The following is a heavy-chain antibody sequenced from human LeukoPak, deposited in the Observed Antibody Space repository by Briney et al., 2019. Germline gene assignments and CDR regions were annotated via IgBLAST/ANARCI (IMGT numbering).Heavy chain of an antibody. CDR1: GGSFSGYY. CDR2: INHSGST. V-gene: IGHV4-34*01. CDR3: ARRPIYYGSGSYWFDY. Sequence: SETLSLTCTVSGGSFSGYYWSWIRQPPGKGLEWIGEINHSGSTNYNPSLKSRVTISVDTSKNQFSLKLSSVTAADTAVYYCARRPIYYGSGSYWFDYWGQGTLVTVSS. D-gene: IGHD3-10*01. J-gene: IGHJ4*02.